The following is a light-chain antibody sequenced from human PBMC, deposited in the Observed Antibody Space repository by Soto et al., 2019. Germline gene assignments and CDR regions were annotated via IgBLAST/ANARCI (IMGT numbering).Light chain of an antibody. V-gene: IGLV1-40*01. CDR1: SSNIGAGYD. Sequence: QPVLTQPPSVSGAPGQRVTISCTGSSSNIGAGYDVHWYQQLPGTAPKLLIYGNSNRPSGVPDRFSGSKSGTSASLAITGLQAEDEADYYCQSYDSSPHVVFVGGTKLTVL. J-gene: IGLJ2*01. CDR2: GNS. CDR3: QSYDSSPHVV.